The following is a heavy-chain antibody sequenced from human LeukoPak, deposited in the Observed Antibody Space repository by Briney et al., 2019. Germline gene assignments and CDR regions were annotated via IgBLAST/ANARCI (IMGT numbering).Heavy chain of an antibody. CDR3: ARETILAVAGDF. V-gene: IGHV3-48*01. J-gene: IGHJ4*02. CDR2: ISSTSITM. Sequence: GGSLRLSCAASGFTFNRNNMNWVRQAPGKGLEGVSYISSTSITMYYADSVKGRFTIPRDNAKNSLYLQMNSLRADDTAVYYCARETILAVAGDFWGQGTLVTVSS. D-gene: IGHD6-19*01. CDR1: GFTFNRNN.